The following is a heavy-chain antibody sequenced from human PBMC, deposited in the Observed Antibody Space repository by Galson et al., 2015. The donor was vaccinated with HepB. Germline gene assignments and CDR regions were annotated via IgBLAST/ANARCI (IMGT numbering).Heavy chain of an antibody. V-gene: IGHV6-1*01. D-gene: IGHD2-15*01. CDR2: TYYRSKWHN. CDR1: GDSVSRKSAA. CDR3: ARVRGNCSGGSCYSRGHYYYYYGMDV. Sequence: CAISGDSVSRKSAAWNWIRQSPSRGLEWLGRTYYRSKWHNDYAVSVKSRISINPDTSKNQFSLQLNSVTPEDTAVYYCARVRGNCSGGSCYSRGHYYYYYGMDVWGQGTTVTASS. J-gene: IGHJ6*02.